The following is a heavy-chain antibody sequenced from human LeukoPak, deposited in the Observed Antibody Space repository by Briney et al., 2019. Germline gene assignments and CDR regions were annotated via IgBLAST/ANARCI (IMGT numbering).Heavy chain of an antibody. D-gene: IGHD6-13*01. CDR2: IYTRGST. J-gene: IGHJ4*02. Sequence: PSETLSLTCTVSGGSISSYYWSWIRQPAGKGLEWIGRIYTRGSTNYNPSLKSRVTMSVDTSKNQFSLKLSSITAADTALYYCAREVTGYSSSWPRFDYWGQGTLVTVSS. CDR1: GGSISSYY. V-gene: IGHV4-4*07. CDR3: AREVTGYSSSWPRFDY.